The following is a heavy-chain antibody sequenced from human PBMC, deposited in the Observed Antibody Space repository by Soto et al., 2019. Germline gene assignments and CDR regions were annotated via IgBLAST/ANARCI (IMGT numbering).Heavy chain of an antibody. CDR1: GFTFSSYA. CDR3: AGGDWFDP. V-gene: IGHV3-30-3*01. J-gene: IGHJ5*02. D-gene: IGHD3-16*01. Sequence: GGSLRLSCAASGFTFSSYAMHWVRQAPGKGLEWVAVISYDGSNKYYADSVKGRFTISRDNSKNTLYLQMNSLRAEDTAVYYCAGGDWFDPWGQGTLVTVSS. CDR2: ISYDGSNK.